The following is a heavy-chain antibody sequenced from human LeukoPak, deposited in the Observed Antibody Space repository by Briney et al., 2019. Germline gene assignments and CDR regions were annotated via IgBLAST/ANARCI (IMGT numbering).Heavy chain of an antibody. CDR1: GFTFSSLG. Sequence: GGSLRLSCAASGFTFSSLGMHWVRQAPGKGLEWVAVISYDGSNKYYADSVKGRFTISRDNSKNTLYLQMNSLRAEDTAVYYCAKGWRGFDYWGQGTLVTVSS. V-gene: IGHV3-30*18. CDR3: AKGWRGFDY. J-gene: IGHJ4*02. CDR2: ISYDGSNK. D-gene: IGHD5-24*01.